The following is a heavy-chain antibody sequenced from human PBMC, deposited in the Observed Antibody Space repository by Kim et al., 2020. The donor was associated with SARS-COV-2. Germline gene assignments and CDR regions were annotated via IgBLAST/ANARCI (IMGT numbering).Heavy chain of an antibody. V-gene: IGHV3-33*01. CDR3: ARNFGSATMIGDV. Sequence: GGSLRLSCKASGFDVYDYAMHWVRQAPGGGLEWVAVLWSGGGDSSYADSFKDQFTISRDNSKNTLYLQMNSLRAEDTAIYYCARNFGSATMIGDVWGLGT. D-gene: IGHD3-10*01. CDR1: GFDVYDYA. J-gene: IGHJ3*01. CDR2: LWSGGGDS.